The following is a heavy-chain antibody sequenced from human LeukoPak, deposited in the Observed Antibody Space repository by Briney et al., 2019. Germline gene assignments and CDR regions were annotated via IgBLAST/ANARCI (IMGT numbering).Heavy chain of an antibody. CDR1: GFTFSSYW. V-gene: IGHV3-33*08. CDR2: IWYDGSNK. CDR3: ARDQFPAAAGPTPNDY. D-gene: IGHD6-13*01. J-gene: IGHJ4*02. Sequence: GGSLRLSCAASGFTFSSYWMSWVRQAPGKGLEWVAVIWYDGSNKYYADSVKGRFTISRDNSKNTLYLQMNSLRAEDTAVYYCARDQFPAAAGPTPNDYWGQGTLVTVSS.